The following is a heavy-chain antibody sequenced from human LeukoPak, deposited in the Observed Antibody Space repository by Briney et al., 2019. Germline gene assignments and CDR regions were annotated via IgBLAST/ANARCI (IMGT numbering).Heavy chain of an antibody. CDR3: ARALYSSSWYYFDY. CDR1: GYTFTSYG. V-gene: IGHV1-18*01. J-gene: IGHJ4*02. Sequence: ASVKVSCKASGYTFTSYGISWVRQAPGQGLEWMGCISAYSGNTNYAQKLQGRVTMTTDTSTSTAYMELRSLRSDDTAVYYCARALYSSSWYYFDYWGQGTLVTVSS. D-gene: IGHD6-13*01. CDR2: ISAYSGNT.